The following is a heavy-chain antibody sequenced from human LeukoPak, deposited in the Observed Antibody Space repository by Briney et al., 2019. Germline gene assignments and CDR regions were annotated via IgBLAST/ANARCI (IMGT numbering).Heavy chain of an antibody. Sequence: GGSLRLSCAASGFTFSSYAMHWVRQAPGKGLEWVAVIPYDGSNKYYADSVKGRFTISRDNSKNTLYLQMNSLRAEDTAVYYCASPPFIAAAVPYYFDYWGQGTLVTVSS. J-gene: IGHJ4*02. CDR2: IPYDGSNK. CDR3: ASPPFIAAAVPYYFDY. CDR1: GFTFSSYA. V-gene: IGHV3-30-3*01. D-gene: IGHD6-13*01.